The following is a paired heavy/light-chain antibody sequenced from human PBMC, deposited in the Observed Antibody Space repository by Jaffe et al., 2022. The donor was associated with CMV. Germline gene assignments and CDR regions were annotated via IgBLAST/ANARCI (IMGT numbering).Heavy chain of an antibody. D-gene: IGHD1-26*01. CDR1: GGSISGYY. Sequence: QVQLQESGPGLVKPSETLSLTCTVSGGSISGYYWSWIRQPPGKGLEWIGYIYYSGNTNYNPSLKSRVTILIDTSKNQFSLKLNSVTIADTAIYYCARAKWEGPLYYYFMDVWGKGTTVTVSS. V-gene: IGHV4-59*01. CDR2: IYYSGNT. CDR3: ARAKWEGPLYYYFMDV. J-gene: IGHJ6*03.
Light chain of an antibody. V-gene: IGLV6-57*04. CDR1: SGSIASNY. CDR3: QSYDGNNLWV. J-gene: IGLJ3*02. CDR2: EDT. Sequence: FMLTQPHSVSESPGKTVTISCTRSSGSIASNYVQWYQQRPGSAPSTVIYEDTQRSSRFPDRFSGSIDSSSNSASLTISGLKTEDEADYYCQSYDGNNLWVFGGGTKLTVL.